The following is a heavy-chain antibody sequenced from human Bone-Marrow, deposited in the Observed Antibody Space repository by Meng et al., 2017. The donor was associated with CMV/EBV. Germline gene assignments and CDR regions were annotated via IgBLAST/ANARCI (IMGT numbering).Heavy chain of an antibody. V-gene: IGHV6-1*01. CDR1: GDSVSSNSAA. CDR2: TYYRSKWYN. CDR3: ARDWGLYSSSSPFGYYYYGMDV. D-gene: IGHD6-6*01. J-gene: IGHJ6*02. Sequence: SETLSLTCAISGDSVSSNSAAWNWIRQSPSRGLEWLGRTYYRSKWYNDYAVSVKSRITINPDTSKNQFSLQLNSVTPEDTAVYYCARDWGLYSSSSPFGYYYYGMDVWGQGNTVTVSS.